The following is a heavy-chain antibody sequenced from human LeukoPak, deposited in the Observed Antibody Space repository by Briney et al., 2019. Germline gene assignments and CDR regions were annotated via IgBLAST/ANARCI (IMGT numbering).Heavy chain of an antibody. J-gene: IGHJ4*02. D-gene: IGHD6-19*01. CDR3: TKDSNRGWLSTDC. CDR2: IHPNVGGT. Sequence: ASVRVSCKASGYTFSHFYLHWVRQAPRQGLEWMGWIHPNVGGTNYAPKFQGRVSMTRGTSINTAFLDVSGLTSDDTAVYYCTKDSNRGWLSTDCWGQGTLVTVSS. CDR1: GYTFSHFY. V-gene: IGHV1-2*02.